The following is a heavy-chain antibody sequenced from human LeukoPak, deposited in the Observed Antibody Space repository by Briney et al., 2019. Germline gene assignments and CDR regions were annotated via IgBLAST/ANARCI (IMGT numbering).Heavy chain of an antibody. CDR3: AIGSCSSGYRYYFDN. Sequence: PGGSLRLSCAASGFTFSSYWMHWVRQAPGKGLVWVSRINSDGSSTSYADSVKGRFTISRDNSRNTMYLQMNTLRAEDTAVYYCAIGSCSSGYRYYFDNWGQGTLVTVSS. V-gene: IGHV3-74*01. CDR1: GFTFSSYW. CDR2: INSDGSST. D-gene: IGHD3-22*01. J-gene: IGHJ4*02.